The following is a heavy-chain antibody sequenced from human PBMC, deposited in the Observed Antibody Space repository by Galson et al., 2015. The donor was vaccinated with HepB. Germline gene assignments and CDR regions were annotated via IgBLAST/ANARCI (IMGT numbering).Heavy chain of an antibody. CDR1: GFTFSDYY. J-gene: IGHJ4*02. CDR3: ASSKLFPIDY. Sequence: SLRLSCAASGFTFSDYYMSWIRQAPGKGLEWVSYTSSSSSYTNYADSVKGRFTISRDNAKNSLYLQMNSLRAEDTAVYYCASSKLFPIDYWGQGALVTVSS. CDR2: TSSSSSYT. V-gene: IGHV3-11*06. D-gene: IGHD3-10*01.